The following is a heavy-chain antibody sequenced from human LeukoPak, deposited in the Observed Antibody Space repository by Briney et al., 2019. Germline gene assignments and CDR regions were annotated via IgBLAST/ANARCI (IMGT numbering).Heavy chain of an antibody. J-gene: IGHJ3*02. Sequence: ASVKVSCKASGYTFTSYAMHWVRQAPGQRLEWMGWINAGNGITKYSQKFQGRVTITRDTSASTAYMELSSLRSEDTAVYYCARSQYDFWSGYDAFDIWGQGTMVTVSS. CDR3: ARSQYDFWSGYDAFDI. CDR1: GYTFTSYA. V-gene: IGHV1-3*01. CDR2: INAGNGIT. D-gene: IGHD3-3*01.